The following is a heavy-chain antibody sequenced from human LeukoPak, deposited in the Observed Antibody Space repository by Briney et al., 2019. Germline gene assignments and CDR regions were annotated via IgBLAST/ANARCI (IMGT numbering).Heavy chain of an antibody. V-gene: IGHV4-34*01. D-gene: IGHD4-23*01. J-gene: IGHJ4*02. CDR2: INHSGST. CDR3: ARGLGLRWQYFDY. CDR1: GGSFSGYY. Sequence: SETLSLTCAVYGGSFSGYYWSWIRQPPGKGLEWIGEINHSGSTNYNPSLKSRVTISVDASKNQFSLKLSSVTAADTAVYYCARGLGLRWQYFDYWGQGTLVTVSS.